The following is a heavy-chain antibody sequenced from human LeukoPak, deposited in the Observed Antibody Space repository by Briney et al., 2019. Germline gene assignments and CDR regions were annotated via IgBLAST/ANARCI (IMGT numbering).Heavy chain of an antibody. Sequence: GGSLRLSCAASGFTFDDYGMSWVRQAPGKGLEWVSGINWNGGSTGYADSVKGRFTISRDNSKNTLSLQMNSLRVEDTAIYYCAKDIQLSTWGLGTMVTVSS. CDR2: INWNGGST. CDR1: GFTFDDYG. D-gene: IGHD3-16*02. CDR3: AKDIQLST. V-gene: IGHV3-20*04. J-gene: IGHJ3*01.